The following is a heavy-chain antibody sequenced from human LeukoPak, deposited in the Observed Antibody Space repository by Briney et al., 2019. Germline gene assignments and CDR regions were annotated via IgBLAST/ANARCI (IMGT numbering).Heavy chain of an antibody. V-gene: IGHV4-61*09. Sequence: SETLSLTCTVSGGSISSGSYDWYWIRQPAGKGLEWIGHIYTSGTSNYNPSLRSRVTISVDTSKNQFSLKLSSVTAADTAVYYCARHNVRGLDNWFDPWGQGTLVTVSS. CDR1: GGSISSGSYD. J-gene: IGHJ5*02. CDR3: ARHNVRGLDNWFDP. D-gene: IGHD3/OR15-3a*01. CDR2: IYTSGTS.